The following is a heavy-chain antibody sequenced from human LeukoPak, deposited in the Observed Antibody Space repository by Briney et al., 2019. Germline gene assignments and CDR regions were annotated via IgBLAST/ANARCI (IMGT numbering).Heavy chain of an antibody. CDR2: INHSGST. CDR3: ARGYDSSGYDNWFDP. J-gene: IGHJ5*02. Sequence: PSETLSLTCAVYGGSFSGYYWSWIRQPPGKGLEWIGEINHSGSTNYNPSLKSRVTISVDTSKNQFSLKLSSVTAADTAVYYCARGYDSSGYDNWFDPWGQGTLVTVSS. CDR1: GGSFSGYY. D-gene: IGHD3-22*01. V-gene: IGHV4-34*01.